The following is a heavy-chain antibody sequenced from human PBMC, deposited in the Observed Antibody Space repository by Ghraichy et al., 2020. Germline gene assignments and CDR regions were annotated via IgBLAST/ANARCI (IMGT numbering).Heavy chain of an antibody. CDR1: GYTFTSYD. V-gene: IGHV1-8*01. CDR3: ATLKYNWNYDTFDY. CDR2: MNPNSGNT. Sequence: ASVKVSCKASGYTFTSYDINWVRQATGQGLEWMGWMNPNSGNTGYEQKFQGRVTMTRNTSISTAYMELSSLRSEDTAVYYCATLKYNWNYDTFDYWGQGTLVTVSS. D-gene: IGHD1-7*01. J-gene: IGHJ4*02.